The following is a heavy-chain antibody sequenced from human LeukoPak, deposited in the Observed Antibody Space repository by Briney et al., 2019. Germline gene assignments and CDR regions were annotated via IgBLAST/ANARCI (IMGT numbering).Heavy chain of an antibody. D-gene: IGHD3-3*01. CDR2: IYYSGST. CDR3: ARVWAPWSGYYTGDY. J-gene: IGHJ4*02. V-gene: IGHV4-30-4*01. CDR1: GGSISSGDYY. Sequence: SPSETLSLTCTVSGGSISSGDYYWSWIRQPPGKGLEWIGYIYYSGSTNYNPSLKSRVTISVDTSKNQFSLKLSSVTAADTAVYYCARVWAPWSGYYTGDYWGQGTLVTVSS.